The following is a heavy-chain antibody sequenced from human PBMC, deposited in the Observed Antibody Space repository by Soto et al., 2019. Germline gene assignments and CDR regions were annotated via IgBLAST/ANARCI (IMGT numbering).Heavy chain of an antibody. CDR2: IWYDGSNK. CDR3: ARDQVGYCSSTSCYGGIDY. J-gene: IGHJ4*02. CDR1: GFTFSSYG. Sequence: QVQLVESGGGVVQPGRSLRLSCAASGFTFSSYGMHWVRQAPGKGLEWVAVIWYDGSNKYYADSVKGRFTISRVNSKNTLYLQMNSLRAEDTAVYYCARDQVGYCSSTSCYGGIDYWGQGTLVTVSS. D-gene: IGHD2-2*03. V-gene: IGHV3-33*01.